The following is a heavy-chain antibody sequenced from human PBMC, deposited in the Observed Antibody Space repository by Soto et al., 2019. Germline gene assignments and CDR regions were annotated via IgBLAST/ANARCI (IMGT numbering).Heavy chain of an antibody. V-gene: IGHV4-34*01. D-gene: IGHD2-2*01. CDR1: GGSFSAYY. CDR3: ARTLCYCNSATYQMAY. J-gene: IGHJ1*01. CDR2: INHGGST. Sequence: PETLFVTCAVYGGSFSAYYWSWIRQPPGKGLEWIGEINHGGSTNYNPSLKSRVTISMDTSKNQFSLKLSSVTAADTAVYYCARTLCYCNSATYQMAYWGQGTLVTVSA.